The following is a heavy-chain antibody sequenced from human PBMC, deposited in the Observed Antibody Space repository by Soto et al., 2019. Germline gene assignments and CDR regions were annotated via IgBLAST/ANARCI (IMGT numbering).Heavy chain of an antibody. CDR1: GGSISNYC. D-gene: IGHD3-22*01. CDR2: IYYSGST. V-gene: IGHV4-59*01. Sequence: SETLCLTCTVSGGSISNYCWSWIRQPPGKGLEWIGYIYYSGSTNYNPSLKSRVTISVDTSKNQFSLKLSSVTAADTAVYYCAGRASRYYYDSSGYFDYWGQGTLVTVSS. J-gene: IGHJ4*02. CDR3: AGRASRYYYDSSGYFDY.